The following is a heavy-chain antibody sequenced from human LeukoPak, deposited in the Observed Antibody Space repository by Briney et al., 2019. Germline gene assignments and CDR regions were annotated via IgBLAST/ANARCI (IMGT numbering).Heavy chain of an antibody. CDR3: GYTNNFYH. D-gene: IGHD3-16*02. V-gene: IGHV3-7*01. Sequence: PGGSLRLSCAAPGFMFHDYAIHWVRQAPGQGLEWVANIKHDGSEEHYVDSVKGRFTISRDDGRNSVSLQMNSVRAEDTAVYYCGYTNNFYHWGQGTLVVVSS. J-gene: IGHJ4*02. CDR2: IKHDGSEE. CDR1: GFMFHDYA.